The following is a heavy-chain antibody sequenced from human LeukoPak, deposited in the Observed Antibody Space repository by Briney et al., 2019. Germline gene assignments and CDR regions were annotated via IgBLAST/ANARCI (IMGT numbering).Heavy chain of an antibody. CDR1: GFTVSSNY. J-gene: IGHJ4*02. CDR3: ARAGYSNYFDY. CDR2: IYSGGNT. Sequence: GGSLRLSCAASGFTVSSNYMSWVRQAPGKGLEWVSVIYSGGNTYYADSVKGRFTISRDNSKNTLYLQMNSLRAEDTAVYYCARAGYSNYFDYWGQGTLVTVSS. V-gene: IGHV3-53*01. D-gene: IGHD5-18*01.